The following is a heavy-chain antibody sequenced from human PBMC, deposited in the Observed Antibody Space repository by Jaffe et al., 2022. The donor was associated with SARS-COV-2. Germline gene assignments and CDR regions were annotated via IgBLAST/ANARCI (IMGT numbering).Heavy chain of an antibody. CDR2: ISNSGVRT. V-gene: IGHV3-23*01. CDR1: GFTFSSYA. CDR3: AKDMLQFGTGSPLYF. J-gene: IGHJ4*02. Sequence: EVQVLESGGGLVQPGGSLRLSCAASGFTFSSYAMSWVRQAPGSGLEWVSLISNSGVRTYYADSVKGRFTISRDNSKNTLYLQMNSLRAEDTAVYYCAKDMLQFGTGSPLYFWGQGTLVTVSS. D-gene: IGHD3-10*01.